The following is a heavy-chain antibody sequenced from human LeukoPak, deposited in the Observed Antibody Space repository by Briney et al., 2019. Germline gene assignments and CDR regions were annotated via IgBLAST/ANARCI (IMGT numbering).Heavy chain of an antibody. CDR1: GDSISSSNW. Sequence: SETLSLTCTVSGDSISSSNWWNWVRLPPGKGLDWIGEISHAGSTKYSPSLKDRVTISKDNSKNQFSLKLNSVTAADTATYYCTRSSGWWSLDYWGQGALVTVSS. J-gene: IGHJ4*02. CDR2: ISHAGST. V-gene: IGHV4-4*02. D-gene: IGHD6-13*01. CDR3: TRSSGWWSLDY.